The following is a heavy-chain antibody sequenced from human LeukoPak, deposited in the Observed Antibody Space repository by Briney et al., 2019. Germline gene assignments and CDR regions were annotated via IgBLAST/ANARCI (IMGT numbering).Heavy chain of an antibody. V-gene: IGHV1-8*01. CDR2: MNPNSGNT. D-gene: IGHD3-10*01. CDR3: ASTRLWFGELFPSFFDY. J-gene: IGHJ4*02. Sequence: ASVKVSCKASGYTFTSYDINWVRQATGQGREWMGWMNPNSGNTGYAQKFQGRVTMTRNTSISTAYMELSSLRSEDTALYYCASTRLWFGELFPSFFDYWGQGTLVTVSS. CDR1: GYTFTSYD.